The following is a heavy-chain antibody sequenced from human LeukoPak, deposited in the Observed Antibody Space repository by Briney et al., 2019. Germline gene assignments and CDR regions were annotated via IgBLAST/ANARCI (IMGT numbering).Heavy chain of an antibody. CDR3: ARENGIQLWKPFDY. CDR2: ISYDGGNK. Sequence: PGGSLRLSCAASGFTFSSYAMHWVRQAPGKGLEWVAVISYDGGNKYYADSVKGRFTISRDNSKNTLYLQMNSLRAEDTAVYYCARENGIQLWKPFDYWGQGTLVTVSS. J-gene: IGHJ4*02. V-gene: IGHV3-30-3*01. D-gene: IGHD5-18*01. CDR1: GFTFSSYA.